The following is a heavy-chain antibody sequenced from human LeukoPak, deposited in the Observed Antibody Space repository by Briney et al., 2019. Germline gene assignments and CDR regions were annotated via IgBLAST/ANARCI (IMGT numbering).Heavy chain of an antibody. CDR2: IYYSGNT. Sequence: KTSETLSLTCTVSGGSITSYYYTWIRQPPGKGLGWIGYIYYSGNTNYNPSLKSRVTMSLDMSKNQFSLRLTSVTAADTAVYYCAREDSGTSIDYWGQGTLVTVSS. J-gene: IGHJ4*01. V-gene: IGHV4-59*01. D-gene: IGHD1-26*01. CDR3: AREDSGTSIDY. CDR1: GGSITSYY.